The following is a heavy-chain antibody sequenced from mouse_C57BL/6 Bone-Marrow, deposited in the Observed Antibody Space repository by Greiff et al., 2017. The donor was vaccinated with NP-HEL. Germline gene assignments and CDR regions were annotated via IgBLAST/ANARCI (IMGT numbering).Heavy chain of an antibody. D-gene: IGHD2-13*01. CDR3: ARHGGEPWYFDV. V-gene: IGHV5-2*03. CDR1: EYEFPSHD. J-gene: IGHJ1*03. Sequence: EVKLVESGGGLVQPGESLKLSCESNEYEFPSHDMSWVRKTPEKRLELVAAINSDGGSTYYPDTMERRFIISRDNTKMTLYLQMSSLRSEDTAWYYGARHGGEPWYFDVWGTGTTVTVSS. CDR2: INSDGGST.